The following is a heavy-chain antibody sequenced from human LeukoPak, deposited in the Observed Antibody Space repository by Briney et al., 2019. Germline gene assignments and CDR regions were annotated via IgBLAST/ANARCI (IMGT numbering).Heavy chain of an antibody. CDR2: IYSSGST. CDR3: ARTPIYYYDNSGYYN. Sequence: SETLSLTCAVYGGSFSVYYWSWIRQPAGKGLEWIGLIYSSGSTSYNPSLKSRVTMSVDTSKNQFSLKLSSVTAADTAVYYCARTPIYYYDNSGYYNWGQGTLVTVSS. CDR1: GGSFSVYY. J-gene: IGHJ4*02. V-gene: IGHV4-59*10. D-gene: IGHD3-22*01.